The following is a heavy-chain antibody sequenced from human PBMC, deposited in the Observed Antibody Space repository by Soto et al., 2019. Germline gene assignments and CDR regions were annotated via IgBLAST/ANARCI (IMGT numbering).Heavy chain of an antibody. CDR2: IKQDGSEK. V-gene: IGHV3-7*01. D-gene: IGHD2-2*03. J-gene: IGHJ6*02. CDR3: ARDVGYCISTSCYPDYYYGMDV. CDR1: GFTLSSYW. Sequence: EVQLVESGGGLVQPGGSLRLSCAASGFTLSSYWMSWVRQAPVKGLAWVANIKQDGSEKYYVDSVKGRFTISRDNAKNSLYMQRNSLRAEDTAVYYCARDVGYCISTSCYPDYYYGMDVWGLGTTVTVSS.